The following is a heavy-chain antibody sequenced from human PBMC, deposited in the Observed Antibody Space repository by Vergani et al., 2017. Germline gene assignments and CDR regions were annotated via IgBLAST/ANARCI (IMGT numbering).Heavy chain of an antibody. CDR3: AREKGMPTFDY. D-gene: IGHD5-24*01. CDR1: GFTFSSYA. J-gene: IGHJ4*02. Sequence: VQLLESGGGLVQPGGSLRLSCAASGFTFSSYAMSWVRQAPGKGLEWVAVISYDGSKKYYADSVKGPFTISRDNSKNTLYLQMNSLRAEDTAVYYCAREKGMPTFDYWGQGTRVTVSS. V-gene: IGHV3-30*04. CDR2: ISYDGSKK.